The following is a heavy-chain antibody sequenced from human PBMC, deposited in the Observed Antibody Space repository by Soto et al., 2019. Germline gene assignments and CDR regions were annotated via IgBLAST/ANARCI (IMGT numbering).Heavy chain of an antibody. CDR3: ARGRSFPEYYYYMDV. CDR2: IIPILGIA. V-gene: IGHV1-69*02. D-gene: IGHD2-15*01. CDR1: GGTFSSYT. J-gene: IGHJ6*03. Sequence: SVKVSCKASGGTFSSYTISWVRQAPGQGLEWMGRIIPILGIANYAQKFQGRVTITADKSTSTAYMELSSLRSEDTAVYYCARGRSFPEYYYYMDVWGQGTTVTVSS.